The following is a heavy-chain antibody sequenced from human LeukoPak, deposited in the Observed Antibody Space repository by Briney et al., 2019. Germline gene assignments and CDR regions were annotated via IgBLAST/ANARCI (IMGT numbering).Heavy chain of an antibody. CDR2: IYNGGNT. Sequence: SETLSLTCTVSGVSINTYYASWIRQGPGQGLEFIGFIYNGGNTNYNTSLKSRATISVDTSNNQFSLRLTSVTAADTAMYYCAAGPWELDFWGQGTLVTVSS. D-gene: IGHD1-26*01. CDR3: AAGPWELDF. J-gene: IGHJ4*02. CDR1: GVSINTYY. V-gene: IGHV4-4*09.